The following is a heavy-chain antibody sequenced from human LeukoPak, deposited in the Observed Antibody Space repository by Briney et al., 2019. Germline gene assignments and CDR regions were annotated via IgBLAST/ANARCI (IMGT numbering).Heavy chain of an antibody. CDR3: ARKGYCSSTSCYYFDY. V-gene: IGHV4-34*01. CDR2: INHSGST. Sequence: SETLSLTCAVYGGSFSGYYWGWIRQPPGKGLEWIGEINHSGSTNYNPSLKSRVTISVDTSKNQFSLKLSSVTAADTAVYYCARKGYCSSTSCYYFDYWGQGTLVTVSS. J-gene: IGHJ4*02. CDR1: GGSFSGYY. D-gene: IGHD2-2*01.